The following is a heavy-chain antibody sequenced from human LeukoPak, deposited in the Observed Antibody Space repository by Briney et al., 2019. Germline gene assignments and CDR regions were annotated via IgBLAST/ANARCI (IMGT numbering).Heavy chain of an antibody. V-gene: IGHV5-51*01. J-gene: IGHJ4*01. CDR1: GYSFTRYW. CDR3: TITEGIAAAGTGSGAGY. Sequence: GESLKISCKGSGYSFTRYWIGWVRQMPGKGLEWMGIIYPGDSDTRYSPSFQGQVTISADKSISTAYLQWSSLKASDTAMYYCTITEGIAAAGTGSGAGYWGHGTLVTVSS. D-gene: IGHD6-13*01. CDR2: IYPGDSDT.